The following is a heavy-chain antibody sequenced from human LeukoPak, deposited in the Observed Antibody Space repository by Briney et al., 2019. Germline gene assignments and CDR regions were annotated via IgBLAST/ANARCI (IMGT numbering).Heavy chain of an antibody. D-gene: IGHD3-10*01. V-gene: IGHV4-59*01. Sequence: SETLSLTCTVSNVSISSYYWSWIRQSPGKGLEWIGSIYYGGSTNYNPSLKSRVAIYIDTSKKQFSLKLSSVTAADTAVYSCARDSTYYGSESYYNGRFDFWGQGTLVTVSS. CDR3: ARDSTYYGSESYYNGRFDF. CDR1: NVSISSYY. CDR2: IYYGGST. J-gene: IGHJ4*02.